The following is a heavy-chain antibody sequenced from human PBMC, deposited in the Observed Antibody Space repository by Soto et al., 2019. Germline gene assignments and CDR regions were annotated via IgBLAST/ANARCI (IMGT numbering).Heavy chain of an antibody. CDR1: GYTFTSYG. V-gene: IGHV1-18*01. D-gene: IGHD3-3*01. Sequence: QVQLVQSGAEVKKPGASVKVSCKASGYTFTSYGISWVRQAPGQGLEWMGWISAYNGNTNYAQKLQGRVTMTTDTSTSTAYMGLRSLRSDDTAVYYCARDPVYYDFWSGYWSPTRYYYYSGMDVWGQGTTVTVSS. CDR2: ISAYNGNT. J-gene: IGHJ6*02. CDR3: ARDPVYYDFWSGYWSPTRYYYYSGMDV.